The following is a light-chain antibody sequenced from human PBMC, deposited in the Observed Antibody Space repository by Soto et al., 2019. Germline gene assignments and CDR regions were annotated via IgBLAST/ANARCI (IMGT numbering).Light chain of an antibody. CDR3: QQYYSSTWT. J-gene: IGKJ1*01. CDR2: AAS. Sequence: RVPQFPASLSASTRALFTLMFWASQGISSYLAWYQQKPGKAPKLLIYAASSLQSGVPSRFSGSGSGTDFTLTISSLQSEDFATYSCQQYYSSTWTFGQGTKVDIK. CDR1: QGISSY. V-gene: IGKV1-8*01.